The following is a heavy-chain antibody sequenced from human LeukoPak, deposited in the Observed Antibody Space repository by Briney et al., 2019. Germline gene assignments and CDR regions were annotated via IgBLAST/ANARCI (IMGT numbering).Heavy chain of an antibody. V-gene: IGHV3-30-3*01. CDR1: GFTFSSCA. CDR2: ISYDGSNK. J-gene: IGHJ6*03. CDR3: ARALYCSSTSCYRPYYYYMDV. D-gene: IGHD2-2*02. Sequence: GGSLRLSCAASGFTFSSCAMHWVRQAPGKGLEWVAVISYDGSNKYYADSVKGRFTISRDNSKNTLYLQMNSLRAEDTAVYYCARALYCSSTSCYRPYYYYMDVWGKGTTVTVSS.